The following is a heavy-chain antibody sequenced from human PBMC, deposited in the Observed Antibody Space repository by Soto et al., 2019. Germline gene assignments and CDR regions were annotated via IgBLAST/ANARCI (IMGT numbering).Heavy chain of an antibody. CDR1: GFTFSSYA. J-gene: IGHJ6*02. CDR3: ARRLATSSGWPYYYYYGMDV. CDR2: ISYDGSNK. Sequence: GGSLRLSCAASGFTFSSYAMHWVRQAPGKGLEWVAVISYDGSNKYYADSVKGRFTISRDNSKNTQYLQMNSLRAEDTAVYYCARRLATSSGWPYYYYYGMDVWGQGTTVTVSS. V-gene: IGHV3-30-3*01. D-gene: IGHD6-19*01.